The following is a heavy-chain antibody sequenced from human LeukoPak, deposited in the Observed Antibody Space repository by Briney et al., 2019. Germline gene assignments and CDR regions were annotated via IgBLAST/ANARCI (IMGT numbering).Heavy chain of an antibody. J-gene: IGHJ4*02. V-gene: IGHV3-21*01. CDR1: GFTFSSYS. D-gene: IGHD5-24*01. Sequence: KSGGSLRLSCAASGFTFSSYSMNWVRQAPGKGLEWVSSISSSSSYIYYAGSVKGRFTISRDNAKNSLYLQMNSLRAEDTAVHYCARDSAVEMATIFSYWGQGTLVTVSS. CDR2: ISSSSSYI. CDR3: ARDSAVEMATIFSY.